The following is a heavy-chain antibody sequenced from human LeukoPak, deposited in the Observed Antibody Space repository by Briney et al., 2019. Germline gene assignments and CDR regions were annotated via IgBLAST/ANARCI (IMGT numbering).Heavy chain of an antibody. D-gene: IGHD2-15*01. CDR3: ARRPRCSGGSCYFFDY. V-gene: IGHV4-59*12. Sequence: PSETLSLTCTVSGGSISSYYWGWIRQPPGKGLEWIGYIYYSGSTNYNPSLKSRVTISVDTSKNQFSLKLSSVTAADTAVYYCARRPRCSGGSCYFFDYWGQGTLVTVSS. J-gene: IGHJ4*02. CDR1: GGSISSYY. CDR2: IYYSGST.